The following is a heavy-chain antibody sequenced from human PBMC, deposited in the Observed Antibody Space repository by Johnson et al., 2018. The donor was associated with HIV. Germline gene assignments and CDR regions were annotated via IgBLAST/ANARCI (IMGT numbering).Heavy chain of an antibody. CDR3: ASWGVGSSWNHDALDI. CDR2: IIGSGGST. Sequence: QMLLVESGGGWIQPGGVPETLLCSLTFRNCAFQWVRQAPGKGLEWVSTIIGSGGSTYYAESVKGRFTISRDNSKNTLYLQMNSLRAEDTAVYYCASWGVGSSWNHDALDIWGQGTMVTVSS. V-gene: IGHV3-64*04. CDR1: TFRNCA. D-gene: IGHD6-13*01. J-gene: IGHJ3*02.